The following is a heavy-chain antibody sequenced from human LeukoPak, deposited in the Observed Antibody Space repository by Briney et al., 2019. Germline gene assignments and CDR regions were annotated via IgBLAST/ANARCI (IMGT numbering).Heavy chain of an antibody. CDR1: GFTFSSYW. CDR3: ARAPSEIGGYYPEYFRH. V-gene: IGHV3-74*01. CDR2: IKSDGST. D-gene: IGHD3-22*01. Sequence: GGSLRLSCAASGFTFSSYWMHWVRQAPGKGLVWVSRIKSDGSTNYADSVKGRFTISRDNAKNTVSLQMNSLRAGDTGVYYCARAPSEIGGYYPEYFRHWGQGTLVTVSS. J-gene: IGHJ1*01.